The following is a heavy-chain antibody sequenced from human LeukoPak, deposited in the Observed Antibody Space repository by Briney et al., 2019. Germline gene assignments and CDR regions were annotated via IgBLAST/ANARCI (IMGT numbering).Heavy chain of an antibody. V-gene: IGHV3-48*03. J-gene: IGHJ4*02. D-gene: IGHD6-13*01. CDR3: ARDQAVGIGFDY. CDR1: GFTFSSYV. Sequence: PGGSLRLCCAASGFTFSSYVVNWVRQAPGKGLEWVSYIGSSGSNIYYADSVKGRFTISRDNAKNSLYLQMNSLRAEDTAVYYCARDQAVGIGFDYWGQGTLVTVSS. CDR2: IGSSGSNI.